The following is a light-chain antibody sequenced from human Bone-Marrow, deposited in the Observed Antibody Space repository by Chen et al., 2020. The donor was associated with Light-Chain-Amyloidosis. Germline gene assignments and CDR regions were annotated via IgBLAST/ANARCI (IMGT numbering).Light chain of an antibody. Sequence: QPAQTQPASVSGSPGRSFAISCTGTSSDVGGDNQVSWYQQHPDKAPKLMIYEVTNRPSWVPDRFSGSKSDNTASLTISGLQTEDEADYFCSSYTITNTLVFGSGTRVTVL. J-gene: IGLJ1*01. CDR2: EVT. CDR3: SSYTITNTLV. CDR1: SSDVGGDNQ. V-gene: IGLV2-14*01.